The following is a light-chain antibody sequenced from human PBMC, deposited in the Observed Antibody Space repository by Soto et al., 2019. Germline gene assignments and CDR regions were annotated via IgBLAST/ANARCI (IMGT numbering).Light chain of an antibody. CDR2: ATS. J-gene: IGKJ4*01. CDR1: QGIAPF. CDR3: QKYNSAPLT. V-gene: IGKV1-27*01. Sequence: DVQMTQSPSSLSAFVGNRATITCRASQGIAPFLAWFRQKPGKVPKLLIYATSTLQSGVPSRFSGSGSGTDFTLTINSLQPEDVGTYYCQKYNSAPLTFGGGTKVEIK.